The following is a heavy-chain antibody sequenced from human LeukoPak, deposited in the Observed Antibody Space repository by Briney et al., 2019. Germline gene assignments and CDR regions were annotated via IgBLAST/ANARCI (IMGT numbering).Heavy chain of an antibody. J-gene: IGHJ4*02. Sequence: GGSLRLSCAASGFPFSSYSMNWVRQAPGKGLEWVSYITSSSSTMYYADAVKGRFAISRDNAKNSLYLQMNRLRAEGTAVYYCARKSGSSGYPFDYWGQGILVTVSS. D-gene: IGHD3-22*01. CDR2: ITSSSSTM. CDR1: GFPFSSYS. CDR3: ARKSGSSGYPFDY. V-gene: IGHV3-48*01.